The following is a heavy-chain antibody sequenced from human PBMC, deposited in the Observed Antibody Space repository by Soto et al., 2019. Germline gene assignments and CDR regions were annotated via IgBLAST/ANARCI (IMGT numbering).Heavy chain of an antibody. CDR3: ARSSGGSITGDSVG. CDR1: GGTFSSYT. V-gene: IGHV1-69*02. D-gene: IGHD4-17*01. J-gene: IGHJ4*02. Sequence: QVQLVQSGAEVKKPGSSVKVSCKASGGTFSSYTISWVRQAPGQGLEWMGRIIPILGIANYAQKFQGRVTITADKSTSTASMELISLRSEDTAVYYCARSSGGSITGDSVGWGQGTLVTVSS. CDR2: IIPILGIA.